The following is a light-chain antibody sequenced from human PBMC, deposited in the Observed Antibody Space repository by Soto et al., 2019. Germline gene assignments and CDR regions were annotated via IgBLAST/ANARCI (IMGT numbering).Light chain of an antibody. CDR1: SSDIGGYYY. Sequence: SALTQPASVSGSPGQSITISCTGTSSDIGGYYYVSWYQHHPGKAPKLLIYQVTNRPSRVSNRFSGSKSGNTASLTISGLQADDEADYYCTSYSSSDICYVFGTGTKVTVL. V-gene: IGLV2-14*01. CDR2: QVT. CDR3: TSYSSSDICYV. J-gene: IGLJ1*01.